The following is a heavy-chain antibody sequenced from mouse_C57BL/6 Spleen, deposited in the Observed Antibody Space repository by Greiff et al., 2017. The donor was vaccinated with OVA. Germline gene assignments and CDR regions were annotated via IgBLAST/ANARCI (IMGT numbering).Heavy chain of an antibody. J-gene: IGHJ3*01. V-gene: IGHV1-18*01. CDR2: ITPNNGGT. CDR3: ARGGFYSNNGGFAY. Sequence: VQLQQSGPELVKPGASVKIPCKASGYTFTDYNMDWVKQSHGKSLEWIGDITPNNGGTIYNQKFKGKATLTVDKSSSTAYMELRSLTSEDTAVYYCARGGFYSNNGGFAYWGQGTLVTVSA. D-gene: IGHD2-5*01. CDR1: GYTFTDYN.